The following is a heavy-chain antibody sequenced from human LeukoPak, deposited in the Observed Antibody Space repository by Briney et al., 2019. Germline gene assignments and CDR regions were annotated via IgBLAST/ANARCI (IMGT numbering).Heavy chain of an antibody. V-gene: IGHV4-34*01. J-gene: IGHJ6*03. CDR2: INHSGST. Sequence: PSETLSLTCAVYGGSFSGYYWSWVRQPPGKGLEWIGEINHSGSTNYNPSLMSRVTISVDTSKNQFSLKLSSVTAADTAVYYCARLIGELWFGDYYYYYMDVWGKGTTVTISS. D-gene: IGHD3-10*01. CDR1: GGSFSGYY. CDR3: ARLIGELWFGDYYYYYMDV.